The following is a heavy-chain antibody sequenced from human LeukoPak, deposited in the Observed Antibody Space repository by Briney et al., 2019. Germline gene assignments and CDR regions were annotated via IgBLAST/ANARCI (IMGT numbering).Heavy chain of an antibody. V-gene: IGHV3-23*01. D-gene: IGHD3-3*01. Sequence: GGSLRLSCAASRFSFSTYAMSWVRQAPGKGLEWVSAISGNSGTTYYADSVKGRFTISRDNSKNTLYLQMNSLRAEDTAVYYCAKIAAKNYDFWSDWGQGTLVTVSS. CDR1: RFSFSTYA. CDR2: ISGNSGTT. CDR3: AKIAAKNYDFWSD. J-gene: IGHJ4*02.